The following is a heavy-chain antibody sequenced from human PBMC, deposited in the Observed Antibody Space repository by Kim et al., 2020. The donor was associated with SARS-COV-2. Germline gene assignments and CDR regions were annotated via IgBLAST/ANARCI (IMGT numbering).Heavy chain of an antibody. CDR1: GYSISSGYY. V-gene: IGHV4-38-2*02. CDR2: IYHSGST. CDR3: AKMIVGAQPLAYFDY. D-gene: IGHD1-26*01. J-gene: IGHJ4*02. Sequence: SETLSLTCTVSGYSISSGYYWGWIRQPPGKGLEWIGSIYHSGSTYYNPSLKSRVTISVDTSKNQFSLKLSSVTAADTAVYYCAKMIVGAQPLAYFDYWGQETLVTSPS.